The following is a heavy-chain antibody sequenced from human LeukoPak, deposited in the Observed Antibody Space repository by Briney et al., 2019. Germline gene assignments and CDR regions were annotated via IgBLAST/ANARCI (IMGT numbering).Heavy chain of an antibody. CDR2: INHSGST. CDR3: ASLWVLATVVTP. Sequence: SETLSLTCAVYGGSFSGYSWSWIRQPPGKGLEWIGEINHSGSTNYNPSLKSRVTISVDTSKNQFSLKLSSVTAADTAVYYCASLWVLATVVTPWGQGTLVTVSS. J-gene: IGHJ5*02. V-gene: IGHV4-34*01. D-gene: IGHD2-21*02. CDR1: GGSFSGYS.